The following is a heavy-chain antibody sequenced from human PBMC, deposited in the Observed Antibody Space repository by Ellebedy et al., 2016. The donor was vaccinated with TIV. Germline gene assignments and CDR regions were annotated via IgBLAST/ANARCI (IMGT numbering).Heavy chain of an antibody. J-gene: IGHJ6*02. CDR3: ARYSGSGTYYRNGMDV. CDR1: GYTFTSYY. D-gene: IGHD3-10*01. V-gene: IGHV1-46*04. CDR2: INPSGGST. Sequence: AASVKVSCKASGYTFTSYYMHWVRQAPGQGLEWMGIINPSGGSTSYAQKLQGSVTMTRDTSTSTVHMELSSLRSEDTAVYYCARYSGSGTYYRNGMDVWGQGTTVTVSS.